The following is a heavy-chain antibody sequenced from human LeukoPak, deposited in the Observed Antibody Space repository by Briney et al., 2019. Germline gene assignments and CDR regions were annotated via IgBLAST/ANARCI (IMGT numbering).Heavy chain of an antibody. J-gene: IGHJ4*02. CDR2: ISAYNGNT. D-gene: IGHD3-22*01. Sequence: SVKVSCKASGYTFTSYGLSWGRPAPGQGGGWMGWISAYNGNTNHAQKLQGRATMTTDTSTSTAYMELRSLRSDDTAVYYCARGRYYYDSSGYLYWGQGTLVTVSS. V-gene: IGHV1-18*01. CDR1: GYTFTSYG. CDR3: ARGRYYYDSSGYLY.